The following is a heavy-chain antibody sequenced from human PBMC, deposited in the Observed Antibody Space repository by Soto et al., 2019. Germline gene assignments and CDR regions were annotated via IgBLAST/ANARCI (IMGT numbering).Heavy chain of an antibody. CDR1: GVSISSGDYY. D-gene: IGHD2-8*02. CDR3: ARDKITGLFDY. Sequence: SETLSLTCTVSGVSISSGDYYWSWIRQTPGTGLEWIGEINHSGSTNYNPSLKSRVTISVDTSKNQFSLKLTSVTAADTAVYYCARDKITGLFDYWGQGTLVTVSS. V-gene: IGHV4-39*07. J-gene: IGHJ4*02. CDR2: INHSGST.